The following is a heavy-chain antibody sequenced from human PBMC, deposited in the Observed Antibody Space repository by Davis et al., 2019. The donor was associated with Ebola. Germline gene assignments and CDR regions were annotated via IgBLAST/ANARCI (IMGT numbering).Heavy chain of an antibody. V-gene: IGHV1-18*01. Sequence: ASVKVSCKASGYTFTSYGISWVRQAPGQGLEWMGWISAYNGNTNYAQKLQGRVTMTTDTSTSTAYMELRSLRSDDTAVYYCGRYYDILTGYYPLRPYYYYGMDVWGQGTTVTVSS. J-gene: IGHJ6*02. D-gene: IGHD3-9*01. CDR3: GRYYDILTGYYPLRPYYYYGMDV. CDR1: GYTFTSYG. CDR2: ISAYNGNT.